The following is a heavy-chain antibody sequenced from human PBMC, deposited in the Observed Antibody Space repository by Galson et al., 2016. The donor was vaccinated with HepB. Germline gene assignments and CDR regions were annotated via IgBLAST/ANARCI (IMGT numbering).Heavy chain of an antibody. D-gene: IGHD1-26*01. CDR1: GYTFTGYY. CDR2: INPDSGVT. Sequence: SVKVSCKASGYTFTGYYMHWVRQAPGQGLEWMGWINPDSGVTSYAQKFQGRVTMTRDTSISTVYMGRSRLKSDDTAIYCCSIDRDSGRYYVGAFDIWAQGTMVTVSS. V-gene: IGHV1-2*02. J-gene: IGHJ3*02. CDR3: SIDRDSGRYYVGAFDI.